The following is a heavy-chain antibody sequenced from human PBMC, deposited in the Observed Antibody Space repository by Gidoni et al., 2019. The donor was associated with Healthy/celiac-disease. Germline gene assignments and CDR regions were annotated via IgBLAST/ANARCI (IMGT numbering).Heavy chain of an antibody. Sequence: QVQLVQSGAAAKTPGSSVKVSCKASGGTFSSYAISWVRQAPGQGLEWMGVIIPNLSIANYAQEFQGRVTITADKSTSTAYVELSSRRSEDTAVYYCARGHSAQGSGYYSRFDYWGQGTLVTVSS. CDR1: GGTFSSYA. CDR3: ARGHSAQGSGYYSRFDY. D-gene: IGHD3-22*01. V-gene: IGHV1-69*10. J-gene: IGHJ4*02. CDR2: IIPNLSIA.